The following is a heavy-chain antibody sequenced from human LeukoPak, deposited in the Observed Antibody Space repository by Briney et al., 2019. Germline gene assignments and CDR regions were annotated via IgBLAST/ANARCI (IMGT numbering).Heavy chain of an antibody. CDR1: GGSFSGYY. J-gene: IGHJ5*01. D-gene: IGHD2-2*01. CDR3: ARGVPAAMVDWFDS. V-gene: IGHV4-34*01. CDR2: INHSGST. Sequence: PSETLSLTCAVYGGSFSGYYWSWIRQPPGKGLEWIGEINHSGSTNYNPSLKSRVTISVDTSKNQFSLKLSSVTAADTAVYYCARGVPAAMVDWFDSWGQGTLVTVSS.